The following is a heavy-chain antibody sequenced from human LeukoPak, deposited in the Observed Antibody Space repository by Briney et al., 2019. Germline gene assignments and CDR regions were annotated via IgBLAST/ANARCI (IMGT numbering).Heavy chain of an antibody. CDR2: TYPGDSDT. Sequence: GESLKISCKGSGYSFTSYWIAWVRQMPGKGLEWMGITYPGDSDTRYSPSFQGQVTVSADKSINTAYLQWSSLKASDTGMYYCATGMNTVSSLHPNDAFDIWGQGTMVTVSS. V-gene: IGHV5-51*01. CDR3: ATGMNTVSSLHPNDAFDI. J-gene: IGHJ3*02. D-gene: IGHD4-11*01. CDR1: GYSFTSYW.